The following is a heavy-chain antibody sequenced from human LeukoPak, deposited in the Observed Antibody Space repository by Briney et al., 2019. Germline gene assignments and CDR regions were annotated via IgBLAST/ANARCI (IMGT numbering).Heavy chain of an antibody. CDR3: AKDILGYCSGGSCLGPFDY. D-gene: IGHD2-15*01. Sequence: GGSLRLSCAASGFTFSSYGMHWVRQAPGKGLEWVAFIRYDGSNKYYADSVKGRFTISRDNSKNTLYLQMDSLRAEDTAVYYCAKDILGYCSGGSCLGPFDYWGQGTLVTVSS. CDR1: GFTFSSYG. J-gene: IGHJ4*02. CDR2: IRYDGSNK. V-gene: IGHV3-30*02.